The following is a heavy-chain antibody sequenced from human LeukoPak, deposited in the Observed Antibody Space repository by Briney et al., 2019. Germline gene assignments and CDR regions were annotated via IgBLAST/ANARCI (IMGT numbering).Heavy chain of an antibody. J-gene: IGHJ6*04. CDR3: ARDRGKAMVRGVMDV. D-gene: IGHD3-10*01. Sequence: ASVKASCKASGYTFTGYYMHWVRQAPGQGLEWMGWINPNSGGTNYAQKFQGRVTMTRDTSISTAYMELSRLRSDDTAVYYCARDRGKAMVRGVMDVWGKGTTVTISS. V-gene: IGHV1-2*02. CDR1: GYTFTGYY. CDR2: INPNSGGT.